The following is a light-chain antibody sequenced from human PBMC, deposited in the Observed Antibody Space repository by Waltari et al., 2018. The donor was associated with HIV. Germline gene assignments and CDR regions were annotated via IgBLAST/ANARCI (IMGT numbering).Light chain of an antibody. Sequence: EVVLTQSPATLSVSAGERATLSCRGSQSVNTLLAWYQQKPGQPPRLLIYGASTRAADIPARFSGSGSGTEFTLAISSLQSEDSAVYYCQQYNNWPITFGQGTRLGIE. CDR2: GAS. V-gene: IGKV3-15*01. CDR3: QQYNNWPIT. J-gene: IGKJ5*01. CDR1: QSVNTL.